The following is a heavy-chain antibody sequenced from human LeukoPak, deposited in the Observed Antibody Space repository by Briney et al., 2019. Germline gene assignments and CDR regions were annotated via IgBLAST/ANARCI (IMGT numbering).Heavy chain of an antibody. Sequence: SETLSLTCTVSGGFITAYYWCWLRQPPGKGLEGIGYVYYSGSTEYNPSLRSRVTISLDMSKHQFSLTLTSVTAADTAVYYCASNTGTVFDYWGQGALVTVSS. CDR3: ASNTGTVFDY. V-gene: IGHV4-59*01. CDR2: VYYSGST. D-gene: IGHD7-27*01. CDR1: GGFITAYY. J-gene: IGHJ4*02.